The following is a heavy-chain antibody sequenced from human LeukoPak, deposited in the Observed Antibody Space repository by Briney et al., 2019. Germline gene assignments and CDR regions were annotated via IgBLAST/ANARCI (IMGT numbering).Heavy chain of an antibody. CDR2: IWYDGSNK. D-gene: IGHD2-2*01. J-gene: IGHJ4*02. Sequence: LTGGSLRLSCAASGVTFSSYVMHWVRQAPGKGLEWVAVIWYDGSNKYYADSVKGRFTISRDNSKNTLYLQMNSLRAEDTAVYYCARMADLEGLHCSSTSCYAGPGVFDYWGQGTLVTVSS. CDR3: ARMADLEGLHCSSTSCYAGPGVFDY. V-gene: IGHV3-33*01. CDR1: GVTFSSYV.